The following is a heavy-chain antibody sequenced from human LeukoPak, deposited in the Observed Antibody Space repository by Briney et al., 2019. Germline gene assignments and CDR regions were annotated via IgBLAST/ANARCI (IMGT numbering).Heavy chain of an antibody. CDR2: IYCSGST. D-gene: IGHD2-15*01. CDR3: AGSYCSGGSCYSFDY. J-gene: IGHJ4*02. V-gene: IGHV4-30-4*01. CDR1: GGSISSGDYY. Sequence: TLSLTCTVSGGSISSGDYYWSWIRQPPGKGLEWIGYIYCSGSTYYNPSLKSRVTISVDTSKNQFSLKLSSVTAADTAVYYCAGSYCSGGSCYSFDYWGQGTLVTVSS.